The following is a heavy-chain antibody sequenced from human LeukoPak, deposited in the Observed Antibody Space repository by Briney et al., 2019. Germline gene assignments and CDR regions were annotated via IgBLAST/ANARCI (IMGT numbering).Heavy chain of an antibody. J-gene: IGHJ6*02. V-gene: IGHV3-48*04. CDR3: ARDRGTGPYYYYGMDV. Sequence: GGSLRLSCAASGVTFSGYSMNWVRQAPGKGLEWVSYISSSSTIYYADSVKGRFTISRDNAKNSLYLQMNSLRAEDTAVYYCARDRGTGPYYYYGMDVWGQGTTVTVSS. D-gene: IGHD2-15*01. CDR1: GVTFSGYS. CDR2: ISSSSTI.